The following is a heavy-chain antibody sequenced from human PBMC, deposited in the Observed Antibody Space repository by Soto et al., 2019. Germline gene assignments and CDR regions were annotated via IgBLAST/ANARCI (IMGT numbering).Heavy chain of an antibody. Sequence: SQTLSLTCAISGDSVSSNSAAWNWIRQSPSRGLEWLGRTYYRSKWYNDYAVSVKSRITINPDTSKNQFSLQLNSVTPEDTAVYYCARAASTLGYCSGGSCYDYYYYMDVWGKGTTVTVSS. CDR3: ARAASTLGYCSGGSCYDYYYYMDV. D-gene: IGHD2-15*01. CDR1: GDSVSSNSAA. V-gene: IGHV6-1*01. J-gene: IGHJ6*03. CDR2: TYYRSKWYN.